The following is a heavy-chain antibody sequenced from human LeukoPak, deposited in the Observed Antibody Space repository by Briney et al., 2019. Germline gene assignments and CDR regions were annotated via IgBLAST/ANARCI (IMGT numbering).Heavy chain of an antibody. D-gene: IGHD4-17*01. CDR3: ARQAMGTVTTDRAFDI. CDR2: IYYSGST. V-gene: IGHV4-59*08. Sequence: NSSETLSLTCTVSGGSISSYYWSWIRQPPGKGLEGIGYIYYSGSTNYNPSLKSRVTISVDTSKNQFSLKLSSVTAADTAVYYCARQAMGTVTTDRAFDIWGQGTMVTVSS. CDR1: GGSISSYY. J-gene: IGHJ3*02.